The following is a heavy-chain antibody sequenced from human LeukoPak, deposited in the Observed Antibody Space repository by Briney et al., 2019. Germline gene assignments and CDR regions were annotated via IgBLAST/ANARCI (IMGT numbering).Heavy chain of an antibody. CDR2: IIPILGIA. V-gene: IGHV1-69*04. J-gene: IGHJ4*02. CDR3: ARGDIVATPVDY. CDR1: GGTFSSYA. D-gene: IGHD5-12*01. Sequence: SVKVSCKASGGTFSSYAISWVRQAPGQELEWMGRIIPILGIANYAQKFQGRVTITADKSTSTAYMELSSLRSEDTAVYYCARGDIVATPVDYWGQGTLVTVSS.